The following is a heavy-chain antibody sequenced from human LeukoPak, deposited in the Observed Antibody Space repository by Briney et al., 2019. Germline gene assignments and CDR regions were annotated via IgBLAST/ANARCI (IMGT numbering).Heavy chain of an antibody. J-gene: IGHJ5*02. Sequence: SQTLSLTCAISGDTVSSNSAAWDWIRQSPSRGFEWLGRTYYTSKWYNDYAVSVKSRITINPDTSKNQFSLQLNSVTPEDTAVYYCARVGGWYNWFDRWGQGTLVTVSS. V-gene: IGHV6-1*01. CDR1: GDTVSSNSAA. CDR2: TYYTSKWYN. D-gene: IGHD3-16*01. CDR3: ARVGGWYNWFDR.